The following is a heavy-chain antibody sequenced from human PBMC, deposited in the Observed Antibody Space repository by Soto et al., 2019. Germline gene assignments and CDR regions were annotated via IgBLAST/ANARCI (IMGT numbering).Heavy chain of an antibody. CDR2: ISGSGGST. CDR3: AKDLEYSSSSEGGWFDP. V-gene: IGHV3-23*01. Sequence: GGSLRLSCAASGFTFSSYAMSWVRQAPGKGLEWVSAISGSGGSTYYADSVKGRFTISRDNSKNTLYLQMNSLRAEDTAVYYCAKDLEYSSSSEGGWFDPWGQGTLVTVSS. CDR1: GFTFSSYA. J-gene: IGHJ5*02. D-gene: IGHD6-6*01.